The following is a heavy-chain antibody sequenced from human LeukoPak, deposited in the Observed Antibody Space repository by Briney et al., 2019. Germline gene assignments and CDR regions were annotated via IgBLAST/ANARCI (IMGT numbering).Heavy chain of an antibody. Sequence: SETLSLTCTVSGGSISSYYWSWIRQPPGKGLEWIGYIYTSGSTNYNPSLKSRVTISVDTSKNQFSLKLSSVTAADTAVYYCAALGRTKDDYWGQGTLVTVSS. CDR1: GGSISSYY. CDR2: IYTSGST. CDR3: AALGRTKDDY. D-gene: IGHD2-2*01. V-gene: IGHV4-4*08. J-gene: IGHJ4*02.